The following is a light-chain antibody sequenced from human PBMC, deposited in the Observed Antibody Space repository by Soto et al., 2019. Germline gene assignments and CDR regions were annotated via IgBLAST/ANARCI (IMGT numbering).Light chain of an antibody. CDR2: GAS. CDR3: QQYESSWT. V-gene: IGKV3-20*01. CDR1: QSISSTF. J-gene: IGKJ1*01. Sequence: EIVLTQSPGTLSLSPGERATLSCRASQSISSTFLAWYQHKPGQAPRVLIYGASRRATGIPDRFSGSGSGTDVTLTISRLEPEDFAVYYCQQYESSWTFGQGTKVEMK.